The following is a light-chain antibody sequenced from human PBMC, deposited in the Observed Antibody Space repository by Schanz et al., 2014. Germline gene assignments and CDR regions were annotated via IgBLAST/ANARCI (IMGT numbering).Light chain of an antibody. Sequence: EIVLTQSPGTLSLSPGERATLSCRASQSVSSSYLAWYQQKPGQAPRLLIYGASSRATGIPDRFSGSGSGTDFTLTISSLEPEDFALYYCQQRFNWPWTFGLGTKVEVK. CDR1: QSVSSSY. CDR2: GAS. J-gene: IGKJ1*01. V-gene: IGKV3D-20*02. CDR3: QQRFNWPWT.